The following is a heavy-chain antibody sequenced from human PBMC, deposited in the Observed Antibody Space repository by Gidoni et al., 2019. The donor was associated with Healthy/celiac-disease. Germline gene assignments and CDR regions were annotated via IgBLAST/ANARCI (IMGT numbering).Heavy chain of an antibody. CDR1: GYSISSGYY. D-gene: IGHD3-10*01. J-gene: IGHJ4*02. CDR2: IYHSGST. CDR3: AREGAMVQGVDDY. V-gene: IGHV4-38-2*02. Sequence: QVQLQESGPGLVKHSETLSITCAVSGYSISSGYYWGWIRQPPGKGLEWIGSIYHSGSTYYNPSLKSRVTISVDTSKNQFSLKLSSVTAADTAVYYCAREGAMVQGVDDYWGQGTLVTVSS.